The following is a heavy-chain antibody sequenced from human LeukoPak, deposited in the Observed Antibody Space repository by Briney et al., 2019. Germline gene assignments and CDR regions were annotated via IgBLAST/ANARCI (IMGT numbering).Heavy chain of an antibody. CDR3: ATVPGYNSSWKGGDY. V-gene: IGHV3-23*01. D-gene: IGHD6-13*01. Sequence: GGSLRLSCAASGFTFSSYAMSWVRQAPGKGLEWVSAISGSGGSTYYADSVKGRFTISRDNSKNTLYLQMNSLRAEDTAVYYCATVPGYNSSWKGGDYWGQGTLVTVSS. CDR1: GFTFSSYA. CDR2: ISGSGGST. J-gene: IGHJ4*02.